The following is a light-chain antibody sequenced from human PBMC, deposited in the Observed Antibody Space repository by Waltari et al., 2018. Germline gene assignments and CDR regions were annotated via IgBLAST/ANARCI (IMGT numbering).Light chain of an antibody. CDR3: QHYVRLPVT. J-gene: IGKJ1*01. CDR2: GAF. Sequence: EIVLTQSPGTLSLSPGERATLSCRASQSVGRSLAWYQQKPGQAPRLLIYGAFIRATGSADRFSGSGSGTDFSLTISRLEPEDFAVYYCQHYVRLPVTFGQGTKVESK. CDR1: QSVGRS. V-gene: IGKV3-20*01.